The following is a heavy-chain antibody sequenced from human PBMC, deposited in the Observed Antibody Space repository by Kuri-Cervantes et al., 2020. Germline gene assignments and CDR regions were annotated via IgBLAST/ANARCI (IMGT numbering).Heavy chain of an antibody. CDR1: GFTFRSYG. CDR3: AKDSIRSKGQLVLWGTNYYYYYGMDV. CDR2: ISYDGSNK. Sequence: LSLICAASGFTFRSYGMHWVRQAPGKGLEWVAVISYDGSNKYYADSVKGRFTISRDNSKNTLYLQMNSLRAEDTAVYYCAKDSIRSKGQLVLWGTNYYYYYGMDVWGQGTTVTVSS. V-gene: IGHV3-30*18. D-gene: IGHD6-6*01. J-gene: IGHJ6*02.